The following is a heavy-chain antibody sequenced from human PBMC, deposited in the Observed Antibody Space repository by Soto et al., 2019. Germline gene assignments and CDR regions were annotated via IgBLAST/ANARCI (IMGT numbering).Heavy chain of an antibody. CDR2: ISSSSSYI. D-gene: IGHD3-22*01. Sequence: GGSLRLSCAASGFTFSSYSMNWVRQAPGKGLEWVSSISSSSSYIYYADSVKGRFTISRDNAKNSLYLQVNSLRAEDTAVYYCARVDYYDSSGSRNVAFDIWGQGTMVTVSS. J-gene: IGHJ3*02. V-gene: IGHV3-21*01. CDR1: GFTFSSYS. CDR3: ARVDYYDSSGSRNVAFDI.